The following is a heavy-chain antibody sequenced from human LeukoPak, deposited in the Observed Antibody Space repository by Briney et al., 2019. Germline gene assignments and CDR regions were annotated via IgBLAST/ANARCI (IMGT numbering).Heavy chain of an antibody. CDR1: GYTFTSYY. V-gene: IGHV1-46*01. CDR2: INPSGGST. CDR3: ARDTSVGIVGATDYFDY. D-gene: IGHD1-26*01. J-gene: IGHJ4*02. Sequence: ASVKVSCKASGYTFTSYYMHWVRQAPGQGLEWMGIINPSGGSTSYAQKFQGRVTMTRDTSTSTVYMELSSLRSEDTAVYYCARDTSVGIVGATDYFDYWGQGTLVTVSS.